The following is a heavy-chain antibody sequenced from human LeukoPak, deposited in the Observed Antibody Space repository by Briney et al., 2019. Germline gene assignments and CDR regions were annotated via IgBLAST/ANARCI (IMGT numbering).Heavy chain of an antibody. CDR3: AKSDYYGSGTYFSHYYYYYMDV. J-gene: IGHJ6*03. D-gene: IGHD3-10*01. CDR1: GFTFSSYG. Sequence: GGSLRLSCAASGFTFSSYGMHWVRQAPGKGLEWVAVISYDGSNKYYADSVKGRFTISRDNSKNTLYLQMNSLRAEDTAVYYCAKSDYYGSGTYFSHYYYYYMDVWGKGTTVTVSS. V-gene: IGHV3-30*18. CDR2: ISYDGSNK.